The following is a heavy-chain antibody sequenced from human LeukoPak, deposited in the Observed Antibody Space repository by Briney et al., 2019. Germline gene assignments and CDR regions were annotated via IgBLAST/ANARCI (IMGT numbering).Heavy chain of an antibody. D-gene: IGHD6-13*01. CDR2: ISSSSSYI. CDR1: GFTFSSYS. Sequence: GGSLRLSCAASGFTFSSYSMNWVRQAPGKGLEWVSSISSSSSYIYYADSVKGRFTISRDNGKNSLYLQMNSLRAEDTAVYYCASDKTAQLDNYYYYMDVWGKGTTVTISS. J-gene: IGHJ6*03. CDR3: ASDKTAQLDNYYYYMDV. V-gene: IGHV3-21*06.